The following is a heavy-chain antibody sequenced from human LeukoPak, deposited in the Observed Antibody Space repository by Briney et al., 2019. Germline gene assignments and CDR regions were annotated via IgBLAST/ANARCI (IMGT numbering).Heavy chain of an antibody. CDR1: GCTFSSDS. Sequence: GGSLRLSGAASGCTFSSDSMNWVREAPGKGLEWVSSISSSSSYIYYADSVKGRFTISRDNAKNSLYLQMNSLRAEDTAVYYCARDYDSSGYHLPFFQHWGQGTLVTVSS. CDR3: ARDYDSSGYHLPFFQH. CDR2: ISSSSSYI. J-gene: IGHJ1*01. V-gene: IGHV3-21*01. D-gene: IGHD3-22*01.